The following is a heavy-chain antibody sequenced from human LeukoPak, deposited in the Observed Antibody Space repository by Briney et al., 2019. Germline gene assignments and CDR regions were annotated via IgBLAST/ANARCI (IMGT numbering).Heavy chain of an antibody. J-gene: IGHJ4*02. CDR3: AKSIDFTGYSSWDY. CDR2: ISGSGIRT. CDR1: GFTFSNFA. D-gene: IGHD3-9*01. V-gene: IGHV3-23*01. Sequence: QPGGSLRLSCAASGFTFSNFAMSWVRQAPGKGLEWVSGISGSGIRTFSADSVKGRFTISRDNSKNTLYLQIHSLRAEDTAVYYCAKSIDFTGYSSWDYWGRGTLVTVSS.